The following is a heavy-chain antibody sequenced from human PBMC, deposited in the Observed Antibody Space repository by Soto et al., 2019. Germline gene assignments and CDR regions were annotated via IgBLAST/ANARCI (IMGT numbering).Heavy chain of an antibody. CDR1: GGSISSSSYY. V-gene: IGHV4-39*01. Sequence: QLRLQEAGPGLVKPSETLSLTCTVSGGSISSSSYYWGWIRQPPGKGPEWIGAIYYNGNTYYNPSLKSRVTMSVDTSKNQFSLKLSSETAADTAMYYCARQTGVFGRYFDYWGQGTLVTVSS. CDR2: IYYNGNT. CDR3: ARQTGVFGRYFDY. D-gene: IGHD3-16*01. J-gene: IGHJ4*02.